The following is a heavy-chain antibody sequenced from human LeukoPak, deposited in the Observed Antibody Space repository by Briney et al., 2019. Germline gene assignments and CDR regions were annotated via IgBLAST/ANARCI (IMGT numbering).Heavy chain of an antibody. Sequence: GESLKISCKGSGYIFASYWTAWVRQMPGKGLEWMGIIYPGDSDTRYNPSFQGQVTISADKSISTAYLQWSSLKASDTAMYYCARQDTVMYGMDVWGQGTTVTISS. CDR2: IYPGDSDT. CDR3: ARQDTVMYGMDV. CDR1: GYIFASYW. V-gene: IGHV5-51*01. J-gene: IGHJ6*02. D-gene: IGHD4-11*01.